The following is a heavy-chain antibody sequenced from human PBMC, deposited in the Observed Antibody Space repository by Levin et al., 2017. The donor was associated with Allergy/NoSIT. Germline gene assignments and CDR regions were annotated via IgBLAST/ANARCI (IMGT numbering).Heavy chain of an antibody. Sequence: GGSLRLSCAVSGFIFKDYAMHWVRQAPGKGLEWVSVIIWNGESMGYADSVKGRFTISRDNAKKSLFLQMNSLRSEDTALYYCVKDVYLGPWPAQYVMDVWGQGTTVTVSS. CDR1: GFIFKDYA. D-gene: IGHD2/OR15-2a*01. V-gene: IGHV3-9*01. CDR2: IIWNGESM. CDR3: VKDVYLGPWPAQYVMDV. J-gene: IGHJ6*02.